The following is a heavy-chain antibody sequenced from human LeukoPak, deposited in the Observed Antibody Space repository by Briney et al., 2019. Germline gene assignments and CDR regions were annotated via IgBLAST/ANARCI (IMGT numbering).Heavy chain of an antibody. V-gene: IGHV3-48*04. J-gene: IGHJ5*02. CDR1: GFIFSGQS. Sequence: GGSLRLSCAASGFIFSGQSMNWIRQAPGKGLEWVAYIKSTGQSTYYADSVKGRFTTSRDNAKNSLYLQMNTLRVEDTAVYYCARGRGTADIGTHRFDPWGRGTLVTVSS. CDR2: IKSTGQST. CDR3: ARGRGTADIGTHRFDP. D-gene: IGHD2-15*01.